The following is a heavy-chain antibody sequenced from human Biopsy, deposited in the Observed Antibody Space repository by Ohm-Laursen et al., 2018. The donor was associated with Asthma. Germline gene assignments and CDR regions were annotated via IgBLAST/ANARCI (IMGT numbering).Heavy chain of an antibody. J-gene: IGHJ6*02. V-gene: IGHV1-69*01. CDR1: GDSFSNYA. CDR2: LIPVLGTP. Sequence: ESSVKVSGKASGDSFSNYAISWVRQAPGQGLEWMGGLIPVLGTPDHAQMFEGRVTITADESTSTAYMELSSLSSEDTAVYYCARGYSGSDRIVYYYSGLEVWGQGTTVTVSS. D-gene: IGHD5-12*01. CDR3: ARGYSGSDRIVYYYSGLEV.